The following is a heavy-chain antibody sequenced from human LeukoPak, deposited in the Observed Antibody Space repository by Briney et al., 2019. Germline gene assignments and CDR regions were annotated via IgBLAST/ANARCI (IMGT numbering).Heavy chain of an antibody. J-gene: IGHJ4*02. CDR2: IWYDGSNK. Sequence: GRSRRLSCAASGFTFSSYGMHWVRQAPGKGLEWVAVIWYDGSNKYYADSVKGRFTISRDNSKNTLYLQMNSLRAEDTAVYYCAREGDSSSSGCDYWGQGTLVTVSS. CDR3: AREGDSSSSGCDY. D-gene: IGHD6-6*01. V-gene: IGHV3-33*01. CDR1: GFTFSSYG.